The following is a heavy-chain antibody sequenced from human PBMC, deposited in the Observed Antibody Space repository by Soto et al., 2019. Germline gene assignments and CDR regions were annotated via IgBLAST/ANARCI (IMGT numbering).Heavy chain of an antibody. CDR1: GGSISSYY. CDR3: ARDLTIMGWFDY. Sequence: SETLSLTCTVSGGSISSYYWSWIRQPPGKGLEWIGYIYYSGSTNYNPSLKSRVTISVDTSKNQFSLKLSSVTAADTAVYYCARDLTIMGWFDYWGQGTLVTVSS. J-gene: IGHJ4*02. V-gene: IGHV4-59*01. CDR2: IYYSGST. D-gene: IGHD3-10*01.